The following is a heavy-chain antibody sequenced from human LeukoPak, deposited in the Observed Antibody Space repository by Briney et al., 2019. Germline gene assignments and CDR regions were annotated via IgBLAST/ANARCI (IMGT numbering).Heavy chain of an antibody. CDR3: AKVSGGGLYYDGMDV. D-gene: IGHD1-14*01. CDR1: GFTVSSNY. V-gene: IGHV3-23*01. CDR2: ISGSGGTT. Sequence: GGSLRLSCAASGFTVSSNYMNWVRQAPGKGLEWVSVISGSGGTTYYADSVKGRFTISRDSSKNTLYLQMNSLRAEDTAVYYCAKVSGGGLYYDGMDVWGQGTTVTVSS. J-gene: IGHJ6*02.